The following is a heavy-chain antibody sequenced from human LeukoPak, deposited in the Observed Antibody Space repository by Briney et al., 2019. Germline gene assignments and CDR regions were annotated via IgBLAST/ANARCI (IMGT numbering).Heavy chain of an antibody. J-gene: IGHJ6*02. D-gene: IGHD2-15*01. Sequence: RPGGSLRLSCAASGFTFNNYWMTWVRQGPGKGLEWIGEINHSGSTNYNPSLKSRVTISVDTSKNQFSLKLSSVTAADTAVYYCARERYCSGGSCYKHYYYYYGMDVWGQGTTVTVSS. CDR2: INHSGST. V-gene: IGHV4-34*01. CDR3: ARERYCSGGSCYKHYYYYYGMDV. CDR1: GFTFNNYW.